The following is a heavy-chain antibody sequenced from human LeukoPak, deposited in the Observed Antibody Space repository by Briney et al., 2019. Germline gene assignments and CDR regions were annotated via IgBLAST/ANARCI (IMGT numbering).Heavy chain of an antibody. CDR2: SFHTGST. CDR1: GYSITSGYY. D-gene: IGHD4-17*01. J-gene: IGHJ2*01. V-gene: IGHV4-38-2*02. CDR3: ARERETTVNDWYFDL. Sequence: SETLSLTCTVSGYSITSGYYWGWIRQTPGKGLEWIGSSFHTGSTLYNPSLKSRVTISVDPSKNQFSLKLSSVTAADTAVYYCARERETTVNDWYFDLWGRGTLVTVSS.